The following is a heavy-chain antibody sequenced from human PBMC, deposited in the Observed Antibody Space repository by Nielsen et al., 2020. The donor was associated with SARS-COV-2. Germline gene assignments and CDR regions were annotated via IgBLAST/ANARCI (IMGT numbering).Heavy chain of an antibody. CDR1: GFSFSSYA. D-gene: IGHD2-15*01. V-gene: IGHV3-23*01. CDR2: IGTTGDKT. CDR3: AKEKGYCSGGRCRSPFDS. J-gene: IGHJ4*02. Sequence: GESLKISCAASGFSFSSYAMTWVRQAPGKGLEWVSSIGTTGDKTFYADSVKGRFTISRDNSKNTVYLEMNRLRAEDTAVYFCAKEKGYCSGGRCRSPFDSWGQGALVIVSS.